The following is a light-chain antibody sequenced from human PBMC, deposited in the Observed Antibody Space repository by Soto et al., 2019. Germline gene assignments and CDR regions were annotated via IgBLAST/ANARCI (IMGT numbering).Light chain of an antibody. V-gene: IGKV1-12*01. J-gene: IGKJ4*01. Sequence: DIQMTQSPSSVSASVGDRVTITCRASERINTYFAWYQQQPGKAPKLLIYAASSLQSGVPSRFSGSGSGTEFTLTISNLQPEDFATYYCQQANSPPLTFGGGTKVEIK. CDR3: QQANSPPLT. CDR1: ERINTY. CDR2: AAS.